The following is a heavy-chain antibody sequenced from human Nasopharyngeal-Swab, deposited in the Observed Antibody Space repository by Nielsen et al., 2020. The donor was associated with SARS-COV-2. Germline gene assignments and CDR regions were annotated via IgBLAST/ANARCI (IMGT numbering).Heavy chain of an antibody. V-gene: IGHV4-4*07. CDR1: GGSIGSHY. CDR2: IYISGST. D-gene: IGHD6-19*01. Sequence: SETLSLTCTVSGGSIGSHYWSWIRQPAGKGLEWIGRIYISGSTNYNPSLKSRVTMSVDTSKNQFSLKLSSVTAADTAVYYCARDRIQWLGEWYFDLWGRGTLVTVSS. J-gene: IGHJ2*01. CDR3: ARDRIQWLGEWYFDL.